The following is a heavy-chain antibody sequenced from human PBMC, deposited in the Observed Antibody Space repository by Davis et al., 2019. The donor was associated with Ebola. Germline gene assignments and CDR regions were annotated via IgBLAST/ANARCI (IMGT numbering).Heavy chain of an antibody. D-gene: IGHD2-2*01. CDR1: GFSFSTYS. V-gene: IGHV3-21*04. CDR3: AKEIGIVVVPAALDY. Sequence: PGGSLRLSCAASGFSFSTYSMNWVRQAPGKGLEWVSSITRSSTYIYYADSVKGRFTISRDNAKNSLYLQMNSLRAEDTAVYYCAKEIGIVVVPAALDYWGQGTQVTVSS. CDR2: ITRSSTYI. J-gene: IGHJ4*02.